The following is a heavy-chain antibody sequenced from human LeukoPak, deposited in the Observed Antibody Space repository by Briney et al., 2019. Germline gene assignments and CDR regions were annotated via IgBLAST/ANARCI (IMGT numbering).Heavy chain of an antibody. CDR2: ISAYNGNT. CDR1: GYTFTSYG. Sequence: ASVKVSCKASGYTFTSYGISWVRQAPGQGLEWMGWISAYNGNTNYAQKLQGRVTMTTDTSTSTAYMELRSLRSDDTAVYCCARLYDSSGLYYFDYWGQGTLVTVSS. V-gene: IGHV1-18*01. J-gene: IGHJ4*02. CDR3: ARLYDSSGLYYFDY. D-gene: IGHD3-22*01.